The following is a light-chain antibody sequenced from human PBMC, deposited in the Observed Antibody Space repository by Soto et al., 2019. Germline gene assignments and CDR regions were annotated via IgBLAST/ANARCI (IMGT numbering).Light chain of an antibody. J-gene: IGLJ3*02. CDR1: SSNIGSNS. V-gene: IGLV1-44*01. CDR3: ATWGDSLNTWV. Sequence: QAVVTQPPSESGTPGQRVTISCSGSSSNIGSNSVSWYQHFPATAPKVLIYGDDQRPSGVPDRFSGSKSGTSASLAISGLQAEDEADYFCATWGDSLNTWVFGGGTQLTVL. CDR2: GDD.